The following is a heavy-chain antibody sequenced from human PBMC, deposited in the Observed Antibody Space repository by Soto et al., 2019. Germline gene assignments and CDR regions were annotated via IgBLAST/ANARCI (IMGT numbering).Heavy chain of an antibody. J-gene: IGHJ5*02. V-gene: IGHV4-59*12. CDR1: GGSISSYY. Sequence: SETLSLTCTVSGGSISSYYWSWIRQPPGKGLEWIGYIYHSGSTYYNPSLKSRVTISVDRSKNQFSLKLSSVTAADTAVYYCARVRVYCSGGSCYAPFDPWGQGTLVTVSS. CDR2: IYHSGST. CDR3: ARVRVYCSGGSCYAPFDP. D-gene: IGHD2-15*01.